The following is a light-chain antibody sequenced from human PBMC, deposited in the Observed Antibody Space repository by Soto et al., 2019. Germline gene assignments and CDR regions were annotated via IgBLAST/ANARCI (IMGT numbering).Light chain of an antibody. CDR1: QDISNL. J-gene: IGKJ5*01. CDR3: PDYAILPIT. V-gene: IGKV1-33*01. CDR2: DAS. Sequence: DIQMTQSTSSLSASVGDRVTITCQATQDISNLLNWFQQKPGKAPKLLIYDASNLETGVPSRFSGSGSGTDFTFTISCLQAEDIAPYYCPDYAILPITFAEGTRLEIK.